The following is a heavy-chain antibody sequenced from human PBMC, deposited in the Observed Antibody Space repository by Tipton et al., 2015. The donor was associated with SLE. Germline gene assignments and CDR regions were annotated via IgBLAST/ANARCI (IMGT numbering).Heavy chain of an antibody. D-gene: IGHD6-19*01. V-gene: IGHV4-59*01. J-gene: IGHJ2*01. CDR1: NGSIRGYF. CDR2: IHYSGST. CDR3: ARRDRGWLWYFDP. Sequence: TLSLTCTVSNGSIRGYFWRWIRQSPGQGLEWIGYIHYSGSTSYSPSLKSRVTISADTSKNQFSLKLSSVTAADTAVYYCARRDRGWLWYFDPWGRGTLVTGSS.